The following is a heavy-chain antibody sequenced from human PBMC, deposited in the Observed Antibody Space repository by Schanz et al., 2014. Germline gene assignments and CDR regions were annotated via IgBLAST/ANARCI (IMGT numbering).Heavy chain of an antibody. Sequence: VQLLESGGGLVQPGGSLRLSCVASGFTFSSYAMHWVRQAPGKGLEWVAVISYDGRNKYYADSVKGRFTISRDNSKNTLYLQMNSLRAEDTAVYYCARDLEGYDGGGGGCDPWGQGTLVTVSS. D-gene: IGHD2-21*01. CDR1: GFTFSSYA. CDR2: ISYDGRNK. V-gene: IGHV3-30-3*01. J-gene: IGHJ5*02. CDR3: ARDLEGYDGGGGGCDP.